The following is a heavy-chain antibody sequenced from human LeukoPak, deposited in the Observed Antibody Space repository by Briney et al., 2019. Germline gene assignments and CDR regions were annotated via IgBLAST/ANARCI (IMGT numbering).Heavy chain of an antibody. Sequence: GGSLRLSCAASGFSFSSYTMNWVRQAPGKGLEWVSSISISSSSIYYADSVKGRFTISRDNAKNSLYLQMNSLRAEDTALYYCARCGDGLPCDFDYWGQGTLLTVSS. CDR1: GFSFSSYT. V-gene: IGHV3-21*01. CDR3: ARCGDGLPCDFDY. D-gene: IGHD3-10*01. J-gene: IGHJ4*02. CDR2: ISISSSSI.